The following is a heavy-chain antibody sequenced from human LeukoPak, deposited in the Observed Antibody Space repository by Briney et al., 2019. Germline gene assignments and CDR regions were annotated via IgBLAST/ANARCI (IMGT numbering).Heavy chain of an antibody. CDR1: GFPLSSYA. V-gene: IGHV4-38-2*01. CDR2: IYYSGST. J-gene: IGHJ3*02. Sequence: GSLRLSCAAFGFPLSSYAMSWVRQPPGKGLEWIGSIYYSGSTYYNPSLKSRVTISVDTSKNQFSLKLSSVTAADTAVYFCARGPYSYDSSGAFDIWGQGTMVTVSS. CDR3: ARGPYSYDSSGAFDI. D-gene: IGHD3-22*01.